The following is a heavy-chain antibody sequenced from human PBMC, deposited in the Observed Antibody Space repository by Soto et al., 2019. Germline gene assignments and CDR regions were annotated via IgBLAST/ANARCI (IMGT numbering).Heavy chain of an antibody. CDR1: GFTFSSYG. V-gene: IGHV3-30*03. CDR2: ISYDGSNK. D-gene: IGHD3-16*01. J-gene: IGHJ4*02. CDR3: ATLYDYIWGSYLDY. Sequence: QVQLVESGGGVVQPGRSLRLSCAASGFTFSSYGMHWVRQAPGKGLEWVAVISYDGSNKYYADSVKCRFTISRDNSKNTLYLQMNSLRAEDTAVYYCATLYDYIWGSYLDYWGQGTLVTVSS.